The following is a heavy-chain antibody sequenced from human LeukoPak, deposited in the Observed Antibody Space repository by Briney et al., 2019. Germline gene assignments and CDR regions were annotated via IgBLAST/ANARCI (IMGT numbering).Heavy chain of an antibody. J-gene: IGHJ4*02. CDR3: ARDLKVTMVRGVIITYFDY. CDR2: INPNSGGT. CDR1: GYTVTGYY. V-gene: IGHV1-2*02. Sequence: ASVKVSCKASGYTVTGYYMHRVRQAPGQGLEWMGWINPNSGGTNYAHKFRGRVTMTRDTSISTAYMELSRLRLDDTAVYYCARDLKVTMVRGVIITYFDYWGQGTLVTVSS. D-gene: IGHD3-10*01.